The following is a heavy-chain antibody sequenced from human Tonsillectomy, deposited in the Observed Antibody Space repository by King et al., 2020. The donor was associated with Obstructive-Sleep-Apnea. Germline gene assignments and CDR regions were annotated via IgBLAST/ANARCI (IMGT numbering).Heavy chain of an antibody. D-gene: IGHD6-13*01. CDR2: IYYSGST. Sequence: QLQESGPGLVKPSETLSLTCTVSGGSISSSSYYWGWIRQPPGKGLEWIGSIYYSGSTYYNPSLKSRVTISVDTSKNQFSLKLSSVTAADTAVYYCAGAAAAGMRENYFDYWGQGTLVTVSS. V-gene: IGHV4-39*07. CDR3: AGAAAAGMRENYFDY. CDR1: GGSISSSSYY. J-gene: IGHJ4*02.